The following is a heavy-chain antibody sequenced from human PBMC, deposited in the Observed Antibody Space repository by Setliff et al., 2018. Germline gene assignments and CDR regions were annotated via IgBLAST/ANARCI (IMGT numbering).Heavy chain of an antibody. CDR1: GGSFSGYY. CDR3: ARETSSGSYYYYYYYMDV. V-gene: IGHV4-34*01. CDR2: INHSGST. D-gene: IGHD3-10*01. Sequence: PSETLSLTCAVYGGSFSGYYWSWIRQPPGKGLEWIGEINHSGSTNYNPSLKSRVTISVDTSKNQFSLKLSSATAADTAVYYCARETSSGSYYYYYYYMDVWGKGTTVTVSS. J-gene: IGHJ6*03.